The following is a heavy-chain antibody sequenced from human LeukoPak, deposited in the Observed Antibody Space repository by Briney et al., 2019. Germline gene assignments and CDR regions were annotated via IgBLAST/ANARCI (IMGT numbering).Heavy chain of an antibody. Sequence: SQTLSLTCAISGDSVSSNNVVWNWIRQTPPRGLEWLGRTYYRSKWYYDYAVSVKSRITINSDTSKNQFSLQLNSVTPEDTAVYYCAKETALFRGVINPIDCWGQGTLVTVSS. CDR1: GDSVSSNNVV. V-gene: IGHV6-1*01. J-gene: IGHJ4*02. CDR2: TYYRSKWYY. D-gene: IGHD3-10*01. CDR3: AKETALFRGVINPIDC.